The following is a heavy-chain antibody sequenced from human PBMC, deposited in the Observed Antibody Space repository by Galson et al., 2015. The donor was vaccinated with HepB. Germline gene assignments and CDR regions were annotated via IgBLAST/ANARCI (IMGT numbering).Heavy chain of an antibody. CDR3: VRDSLAGEDY. CDR1: GFTFSSYA. CDR2: ISYDGSNK. D-gene: IGHD6-19*01. J-gene: IGHJ4*02. V-gene: IGHV3-30*04. Sequence: SLRLSCAASGFTFSSYAMHWVRQAPGKGLEWVAVISYDGSNKYYADSVKDRFTISRDNSKNTLYQQMNSLRAEDTAVYYCVRDSLAGEDYWGLGTLVTVSS.